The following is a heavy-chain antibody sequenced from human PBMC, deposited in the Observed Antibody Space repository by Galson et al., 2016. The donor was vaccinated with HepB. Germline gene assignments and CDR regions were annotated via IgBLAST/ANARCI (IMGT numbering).Heavy chain of an antibody. CDR1: GFSFSSYS. J-gene: IGHJ3*02. Sequence: SLRLSCAASGFSFSSYSMNWVRQAPGKGLEWVSSISSSSTYIFDADSVKGRFTISRDSAKDSLYLQMNSLRDEDTASYYCARDTPLKNYYDTSVYYSAAFDIWGQGTMVTVAS. CDR3: ARDTPLKNYYDTSVYYSAAFDI. CDR2: ISSSSTYI. D-gene: IGHD3-22*01. V-gene: IGHV3-21*01.